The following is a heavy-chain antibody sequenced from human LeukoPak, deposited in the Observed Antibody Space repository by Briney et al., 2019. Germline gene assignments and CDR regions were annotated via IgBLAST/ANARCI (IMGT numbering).Heavy chain of an antibody. Sequence: LGASVKVSCEASGYTFTSYDINWVRQATGQGLEWMGWMNPNSGNTGYAQKFQGRVTMTRNTSISTAYMELSSLRSEDTAVYYCARVRAMITFGGVIDHFDYWGQGTLVTVSS. CDR1: GYTFTSYD. CDR3: ARVRAMITFGGVIDHFDY. V-gene: IGHV1-8*01. CDR2: MNPNSGNT. D-gene: IGHD3-16*02. J-gene: IGHJ4*02.